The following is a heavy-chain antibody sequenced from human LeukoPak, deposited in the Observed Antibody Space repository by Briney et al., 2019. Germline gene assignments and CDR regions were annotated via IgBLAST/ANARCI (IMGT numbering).Heavy chain of an antibody. J-gene: IGHJ4*02. CDR3: VKGPSIAAAGTGYFDY. Sequence: GGSLRLSCAASGFTFSSYGMHWVRQAPGKGLEWVAVISYDGSNKYYADSVKGRFTISRDNSKNTLYLQMNSLRAEDTAVYYCVKGPSIAAAGTGYFDYWGQGTLVTVSS. CDR1: GFTFSSYG. CDR2: ISYDGSNK. D-gene: IGHD6-13*01. V-gene: IGHV3-30*18.